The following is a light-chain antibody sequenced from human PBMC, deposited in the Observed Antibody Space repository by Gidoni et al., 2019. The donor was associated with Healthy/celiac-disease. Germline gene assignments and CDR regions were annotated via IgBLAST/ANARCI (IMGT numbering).Light chain of an antibody. CDR3: QQYYSTPPT. CDR2: WAS. J-gene: IGKJ4*01. CDR1: QSVLYSSNNKNY. Sequence: DIVMTQSPDSLAVSLGERATINCKSSQSVLYSSNNKNYLAWYQRKPGQPTKLLIYWASTRESGVPDRFSGSGSGTDFTLTISSLQAEDVAVYYCQQYYSTPPTFGGGTKVEIK. V-gene: IGKV4-1*01.